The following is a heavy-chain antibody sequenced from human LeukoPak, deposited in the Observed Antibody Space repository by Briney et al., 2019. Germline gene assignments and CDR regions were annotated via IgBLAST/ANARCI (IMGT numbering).Heavy chain of an antibody. CDR1: GGSISSSSYY. CDR2: IYYSGST. Sequence: SETLSLTCTVSGGSISSSSYYWGWIRQPPGKGLEWIGSIYYSGSTYYNPSLKSRVTISVDTSKNQFSLQLNSVTPEDTAVYYCARGDLVRGAQNLDYWGQGTLVTVSS. J-gene: IGHJ4*02. D-gene: IGHD1-26*01. V-gene: IGHV4-39*01. CDR3: ARGDLVRGAQNLDY.